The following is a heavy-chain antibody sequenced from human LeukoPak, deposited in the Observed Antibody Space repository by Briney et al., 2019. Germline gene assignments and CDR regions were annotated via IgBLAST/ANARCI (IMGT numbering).Heavy chain of an antibody. J-gene: IGHJ6*03. Sequence: SETLSLTCTVSGGSISSSSYYWGWIRQPPGKGLEWIGSIYYSGSTYYNPSLKSRVPISVDTSKNQFSLKLTSVTAADTAVYYWARALHRQTYYYYYTDVWGKGTTVTVSS. D-gene: IGHD4-11*01. V-gene: IGHV4-39*07. CDR2: IYYSGST. CDR3: ARALHRQTYYYYYTDV. CDR1: GGSISSSSYY.